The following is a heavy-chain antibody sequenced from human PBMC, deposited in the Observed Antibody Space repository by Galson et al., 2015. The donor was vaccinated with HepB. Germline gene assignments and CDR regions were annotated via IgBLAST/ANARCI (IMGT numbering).Heavy chain of an antibody. Sequence: SVKVSCKASGYTFSSYSITWVRQAPGQGLEWVGWISPHNRYTNYAQNFQGRVTMTTDTSTTTAYMELRSLRSDDTAVYYCARGALVVAVGATQNNWFDPWGRATLVTVSS. J-gene: IGHJ5*02. V-gene: IGHV1-18*01. D-gene: IGHD2-15*01. CDR2: ISPHNRYT. CDR1: GYTFSSYS. CDR3: ARGALVVAVGATQNNWFDP.